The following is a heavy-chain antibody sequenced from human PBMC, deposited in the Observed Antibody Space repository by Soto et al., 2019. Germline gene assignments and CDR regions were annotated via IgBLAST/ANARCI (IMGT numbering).Heavy chain of an antibody. Sequence: EVPLLESGGGLVQPGGSLRLSCAASGFTFSSYAMSWVRQAPGKGLEWVSAISGSGGSTYYADSVKGRFTISRDNSKNTLYLQMNSLRAEDTAVYYCAKDVQHSSTSWGMDVWGQGTTVTVSS. J-gene: IGHJ6*02. CDR3: AKDVQHSSTSWGMDV. D-gene: IGHD2-2*01. V-gene: IGHV3-23*01. CDR1: GFTFSSYA. CDR2: ISGSGGST.